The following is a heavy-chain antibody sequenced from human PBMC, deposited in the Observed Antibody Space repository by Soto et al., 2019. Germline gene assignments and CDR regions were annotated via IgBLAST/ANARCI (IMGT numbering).Heavy chain of an antibody. CDR2: IWAHGTEQ. CDR1: GYSITNHG. CDR3: ARDGTTYYYDSSGFQYYYYYGMDV. V-gene: IGHV3-33*01. J-gene: IGHJ6*02. D-gene: IGHD3-22*01. Sequence: LRLSCAASGYSITNHGMHWVRQAPGEGLEWVALIWAHGTEQYADSVKGRFTISRDNSKNTVYLQMNSLRAEDTAVYYCARDGTTYYYDSSGFQYYYYYGMDVWGQGTTVTVSS.